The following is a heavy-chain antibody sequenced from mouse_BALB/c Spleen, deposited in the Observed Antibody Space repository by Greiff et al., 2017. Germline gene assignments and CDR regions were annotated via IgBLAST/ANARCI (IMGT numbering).Heavy chain of an antibody. CDR1: GYAFSSYW. J-gene: IGHJ4*01. D-gene: IGHD2-4*01. V-gene: IGHV14-1*02. CDR3: ARATMITTFMDD. Sequence: VQLKESGAELVRPGSSVKISCKASGYAFSSYWMNWVKQRPGQGLEWIGRIDPANGNTKYDPKFQGKATITADTSSNTAYLQLSSLTSEDTAVYYCARATMITTFMDDWGQGTSVTVSS. CDR2: IDPANGNT.